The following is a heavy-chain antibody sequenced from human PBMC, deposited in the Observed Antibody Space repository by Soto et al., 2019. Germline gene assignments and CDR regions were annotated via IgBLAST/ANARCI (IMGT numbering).Heavy chain of an antibody. D-gene: IGHD4-4*01. CDR2: IIPFIGTA. V-gene: IGHV1-69*11. J-gene: IGHJ6*02. Sequence: ASVNVSCKPSGGTFSSYSISWVRQAPGQGLEWMGRIIPFIGTANYAQKFQGRVTITADESTSTAYMELTSLRSEDTAVYYCARVVMTTVPASYYYGMDVWGQGPTVTVYS. CDR1: GGTFSSYS. CDR3: ARVVMTTVPASYYYGMDV.